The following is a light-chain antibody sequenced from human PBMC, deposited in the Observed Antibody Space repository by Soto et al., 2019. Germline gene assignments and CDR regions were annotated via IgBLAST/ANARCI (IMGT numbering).Light chain of an antibody. J-gene: IGLJ3*02. CDR2: SNN. CDR3: AAWDDSLNGRV. Sequence: QSVVTQPPSASGTPGQRVTISCSGSSSNIGSNTVNWYQQVPGTAPKLLINSNNQRPSGVPDRFSGSKSGTSASLAISGLQSEDEADYYCAAWDDSLNGRVFGGGTKLTVL. CDR1: SSNIGSNT. V-gene: IGLV1-44*01.